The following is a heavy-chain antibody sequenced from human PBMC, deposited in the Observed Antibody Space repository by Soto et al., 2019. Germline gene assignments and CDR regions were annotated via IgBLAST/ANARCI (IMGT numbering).Heavy chain of an antibody. CDR1: GFTFSSYA. J-gene: IGHJ4*02. CDR3: ARDPKRGDTAMVTGDY. D-gene: IGHD5-18*01. V-gene: IGHV3-30-3*01. Sequence: QVQLVESGGGVVQPGRSLRLSCAASGFTFSSYAMHWVRQAPGKGLEWVAVISYDGSNKYYADSVKGRFTISRDNSKNXLYLQMNSLRAGDTAVYYCARDPKRGDTAMVTGDYWGQGTLVTVSS. CDR2: ISYDGSNK.